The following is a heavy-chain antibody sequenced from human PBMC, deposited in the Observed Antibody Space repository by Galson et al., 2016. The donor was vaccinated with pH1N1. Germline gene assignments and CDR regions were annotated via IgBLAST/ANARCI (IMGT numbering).Heavy chain of an antibody. D-gene: IGHD5-12*01. J-gene: IGHJ4*02. CDR3: ARDSEYSGHEGFH. CDR1: GFTFTSYA. CDR2: ILYGGTNE. Sequence: SLRLSCAASGFTFTSYAMHWVRQAPGKGLEWVAVILYGGTNEYYADSVKGRFTISRDKTQSTVYLQMNSLRTEDTAVYYWARDSEYSGHEGFHWAQGTLVIVSS. V-gene: IGHV3-30*04.